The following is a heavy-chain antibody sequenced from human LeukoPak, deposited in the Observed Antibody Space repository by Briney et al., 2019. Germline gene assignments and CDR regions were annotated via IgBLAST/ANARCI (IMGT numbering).Heavy chain of an antibody. D-gene: IGHD3-9*01. V-gene: IGHV1-24*01. CDR1: GYTLTELS. Sequence: ASVKVSCKVSGYTLTELSMHWVRQAPGKGLEWMGGFDPEDGETIYAQKFQGRVTMTEDTSTDTAYMELSRLRSDDTAVYYCARVPGQYYDILTGYYQYWGQGTLVTVSS. J-gene: IGHJ4*02. CDR2: FDPEDGET. CDR3: ARVPGQYYDILTGYYQY.